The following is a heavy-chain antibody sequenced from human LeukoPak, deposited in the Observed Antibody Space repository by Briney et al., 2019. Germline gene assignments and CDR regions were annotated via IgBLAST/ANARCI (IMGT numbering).Heavy chain of an antibody. V-gene: IGHV1-69*04. Sequence: SVKVSCKASGGTFSSYTISWVRQAPGQGLEWMGRITPILGIANYAQKFQGRVTITADKSTSTAYMELSSLRSEDTAVYYCARDRSRGSYNWFDPWGQGTLVTVSS. J-gene: IGHJ5*02. CDR3: ARDRSRGSYNWFDP. CDR1: GGTFSSYT. D-gene: IGHD3-10*01. CDR2: ITPILGIA.